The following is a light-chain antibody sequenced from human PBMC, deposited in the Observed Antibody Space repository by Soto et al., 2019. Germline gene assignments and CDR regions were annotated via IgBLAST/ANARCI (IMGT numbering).Light chain of an antibody. CDR1: QGISSY. CDR2: AAS. CDR3: QQLDSYPPT. J-gene: IGKJ1*01. V-gene: IGKV1-9*01. Sequence: DTQFTQSPSFLSASVGDRVTITCRASQGISSYLAWYQQKPGKAPKLLIYAASTLQSGVPSRFSGSGSGTEFTLTISSLQPEDFATYYCQQLDSYPPTFGQGTKVDIK.